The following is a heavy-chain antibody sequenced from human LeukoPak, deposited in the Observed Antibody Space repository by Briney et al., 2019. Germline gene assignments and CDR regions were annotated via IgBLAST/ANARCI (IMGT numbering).Heavy chain of an antibody. D-gene: IGHD3-10*01. J-gene: IGHJ3*02. CDR2: ISSSGSTI. Sequence: GGSLRLSCAASGFTFSSYEMNWVRQAPGKGLESVSYISSSGSTIYYADSVKGRFTISRDNAKNSLYLQMNSLRAEDTAVYYCARVTYYGSGSDAFDIWGQGTMVTVSS. V-gene: IGHV3-48*03. CDR1: GFTFSSYE. CDR3: ARVTYYGSGSDAFDI.